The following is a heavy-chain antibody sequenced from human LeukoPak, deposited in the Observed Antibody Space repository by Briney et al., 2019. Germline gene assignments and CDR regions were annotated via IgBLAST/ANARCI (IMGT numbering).Heavy chain of an antibody. CDR1: GGSISSGGYY. D-gene: IGHD3-22*01. V-gene: IGHV4-31*03. J-gene: IGHJ4*02. CDR3: ARGAHYYDSSYFDY. Sequence: PSETLSLTCTVSGGSISSGGYYWSWIRQHPGKGLEWIGYIYYSGSTYYNPSLKSRVTISVDTSKNQFSLKLSSVTAADTAVYYCARGAHYYDSSYFDYWGQGTLVTVSS. CDR2: IYYSGST.